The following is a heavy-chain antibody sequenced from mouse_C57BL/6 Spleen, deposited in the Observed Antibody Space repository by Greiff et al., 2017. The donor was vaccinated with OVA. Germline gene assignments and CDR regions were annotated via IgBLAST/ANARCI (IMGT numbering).Heavy chain of an antibody. CDR1: GYTFTSYG. D-gene: IGHD2-4*01. J-gene: IGHJ4*01. V-gene: IGHV1-81*01. Sequence: QVQLKESGAELARPGASVKLSCKASGYTFTSYGISWVKQRTGQGLEWIGEIYPRSGNTYYNEKFKGKATLTADKSSSTAYMELRSLTAEDSAIYFCARYDYDDYYAMGDWGQGTSVTV. CDR2: IYPRSGNT. CDR3: ARYDYDDYYAMGD.